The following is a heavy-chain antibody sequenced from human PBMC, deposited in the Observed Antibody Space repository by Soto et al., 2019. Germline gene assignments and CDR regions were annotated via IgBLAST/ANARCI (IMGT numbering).Heavy chain of an antibody. D-gene: IGHD4-17*01. V-gene: IGHV3-9*01. CDR1: GFTFDDYA. J-gene: IGHJ4*02. CDR3: AKGLPLHGDYGGCFDY. CDR2: ISWNSGSI. Sequence: GGSLRLSCAASGFTFDDYAMHWVRQAPGKGLEWVSGISWNSGSIGYADSVKGRFTISRDNAKNSLYLQMNSLRAEDTALYYCAKGLPLHGDYGGCFDYWGQGTLVTV.